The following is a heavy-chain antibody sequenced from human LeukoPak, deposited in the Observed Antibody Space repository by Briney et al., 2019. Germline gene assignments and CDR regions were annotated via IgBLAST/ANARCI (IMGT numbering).Heavy chain of an antibody. J-gene: IGHJ6*03. CDR2: INPNSGGT. V-gene: IGHV1-2*02. CDR1: GYTFTGYN. D-gene: IGHD2-21*02. Sequence: ASVKVSCKASGYTFTGYNIHWVRQAPGQGLEWMGWINPNSGGTNYAQKFQGRVTMTRDTSISTAYMELTRLTSDDTAVYYCARGVTARGFYYYMDVWGKGTTVTISS. CDR3: ARGVTARGFYYYMDV.